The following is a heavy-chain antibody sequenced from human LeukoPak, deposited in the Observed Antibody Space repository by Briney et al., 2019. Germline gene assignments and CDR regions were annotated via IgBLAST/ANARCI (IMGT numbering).Heavy chain of an antibody. CDR1: GGTFSSYA. Sequence: SVTVSCTASGGTFSSYAISWVRQAPGQGLEWMGGIIPILGTANYAQKFQGRVTITADESTSTAYMELSSLRSEDTAVYYCASHCSSTSCYSPHYYYGMDVWGQGTTVTVSS. CDR3: ASHCSSTSCYSPHYYYGMDV. J-gene: IGHJ6*02. CDR2: IIPILGTA. V-gene: IGHV1-69*13. D-gene: IGHD2-2*01.